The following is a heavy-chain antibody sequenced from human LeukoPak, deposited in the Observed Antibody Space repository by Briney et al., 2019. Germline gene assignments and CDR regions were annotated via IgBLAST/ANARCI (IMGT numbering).Heavy chain of an antibody. D-gene: IGHD6-13*01. V-gene: IGHV4-39*01. CDR3: ARRRQLDDAFDI. CDR1: GGSISSSTYY. Sequence: SETLSLTCPVSGGSISSSTYYWDWIRQPPGKGLVWIGSIYYGGSTYYNPSLKSRVTISVDTSKNQFSLKLSSVTAADTTVYYCARRRQLDDAFDIWGQGTMVTVSS. J-gene: IGHJ3*02. CDR2: IYYGGST.